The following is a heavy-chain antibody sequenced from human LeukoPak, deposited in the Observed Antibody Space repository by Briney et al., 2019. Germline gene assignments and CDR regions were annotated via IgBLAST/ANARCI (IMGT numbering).Heavy chain of an antibody. J-gene: IGHJ4*02. CDR3: ARNYDSSGYYNLVFDY. D-gene: IGHD3-22*01. V-gene: IGHV1-18*01. Sequence: ASVKVSCKASGYTFTSYGISWVRQAPGQGLEWMGWISVYNGNTNYAQKFQGRVTMTTDTSTSTAYMELRSLRSDDTAMYYCARNYDSSGYYNLVFDYWGQGTLVTVSS. CDR1: GYTFTSYG. CDR2: ISVYNGNT.